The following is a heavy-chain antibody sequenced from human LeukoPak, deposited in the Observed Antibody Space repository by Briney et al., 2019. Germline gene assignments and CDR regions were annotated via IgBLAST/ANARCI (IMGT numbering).Heavy chain of an antibody. J-gene: IGHJ4*02. Sequence: SETLSLTCAVYGGSFSGYYWSWIRQPPGKGLEWIGEINHSGSTNYNPSLKSRVTISVDTSKNQFSLTLSSVTAADTAVYYCARRYPYPDYWGQGTLVTVSS. D-gene: IGHD2-15*01. V-gene: IGHV4-34*01. CDR3: ARRYPYPDY. CDR2: INHSGST. CDR1: GGSFSGYY.